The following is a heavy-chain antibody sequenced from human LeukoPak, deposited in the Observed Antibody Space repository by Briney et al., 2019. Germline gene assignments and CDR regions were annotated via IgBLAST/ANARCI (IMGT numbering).Heavy chain of an antibody. CDR1: GFTFSSYG. J-gene: IGHJ4*02. V-gene: IGHV3-30*19. D-gene: IGHD1-26*01. CDR3: ARTYYYFDY. Sequence: GGSLRLSCAASGFTFSSYGMHWVRQAPGKGLGWVAVISSDGSNKYYADSVRGRFTISRDNSKNTLYLQMNSLRGEDTAVYYCARTYYYFDYWGQGTLVTVSS. CDR2: ISSDGSNK.